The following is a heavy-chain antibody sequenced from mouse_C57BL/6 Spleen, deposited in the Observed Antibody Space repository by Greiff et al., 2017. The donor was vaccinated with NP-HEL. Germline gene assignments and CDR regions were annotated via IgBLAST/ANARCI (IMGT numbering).Heavy chain of an antibody. Sequence: QVQLQQPGAELVMPGASVKLSCKASGYTFTSYWMHWVKQRPGQGLEWIGEIDPSDSYTNYNQKFKGKSTLTVDKSSSTAYMQLSSLTSEDSAVYYCAKNLAYWGQGTLVTVSA. CDR2: IDPSDSYT. V-gene: IGHV1-69*01. CDR1: GYTFTSYW. CDR3: AKNLAY. J-gene: IGHJ3*01.